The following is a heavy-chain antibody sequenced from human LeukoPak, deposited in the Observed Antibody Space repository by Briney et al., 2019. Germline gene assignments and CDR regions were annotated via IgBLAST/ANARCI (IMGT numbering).Heavy chain of an antibody. CDR2: VFSSGKT. D-gene: IGHD3-22*01. Sequence: SQTLSLTCTVSGDSFSSGGYSWIRQLPGMGLEWIGYVFSSGKTYYKTSLKSRVTISLDMSKNQFSLRLSSVTAADTAVYYCARARTQYSDGSGLNWFDPWGQETLVTVSS. J-gene: IGHJ5*02. CDR1: GDSFSSGGY. CDR3: ARARTQYSDGSGLNWFDP. V-gene: IGHV4-31*03.